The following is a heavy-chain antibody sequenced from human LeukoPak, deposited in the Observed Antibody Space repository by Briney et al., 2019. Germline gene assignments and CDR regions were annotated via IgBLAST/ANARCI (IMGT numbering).Heavy chain of an antibody. CDR1: GGSISSGSYY. J-gene: IGHJ6*02. V-gene: IGHV4-61*02. D-gene: IGHD4-11*01. Sequence: SQTLSLTCTASGGSISSGSYYWSWIRQPAGKGLEWIGRIYTSGSTSYNPSLKSRVTISVDTSKNQFSLKLSSVTAADTAVYYCASSFVYCNYNYYYYYGMDVWGQGTTVTVSS. CDR3: ASSFVYCNYNYYYYYGMDV. CDR2: IYTSGST.